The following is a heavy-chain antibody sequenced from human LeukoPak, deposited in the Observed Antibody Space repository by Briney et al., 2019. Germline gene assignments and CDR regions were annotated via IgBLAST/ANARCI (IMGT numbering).Heavy chain of an antibody. Sequence: GRSLRLSCAASGFTFSSYGMHWVRQAPGKGLEWVAVISYDGSNKYYADSVRGRFTIPRDNSKNTLYLQMNSLRAEDTAVYYCAKDLLRPFQASMDTAMVTAFDYWGQGTLVTVSS. CDR3: AKDLLRPFQASMDTAMVTAFDY. D-gene: IGHD5-18*01. CDR2: ISYDGSNK. V-gene: IGHV3-30*18. CDR1: GFTFSSYG. J-gene: IGHJ4*02.